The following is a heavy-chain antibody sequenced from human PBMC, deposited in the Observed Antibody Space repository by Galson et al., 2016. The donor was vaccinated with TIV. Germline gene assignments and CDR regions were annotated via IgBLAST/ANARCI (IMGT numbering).Heavy chain of an antibody. J-gene: IGHJ4*02. V-gene: IGHV1-69*06. CDR1: GGSFSNLG. Sequence: SVKVSCKASGGSFSNLGPNWVRQAPGQGLEWVGGILPISGQVSYAQNFQDRVTITANKPASTVYMERRSLRSDDTAVYYCAREGPCGGDCYFLDNWGQGSLVTVSS. CDR3: AREGPCGGDCYFLDN. D-gene: IGHD2-21*02. CDR2: ILPISGQV.